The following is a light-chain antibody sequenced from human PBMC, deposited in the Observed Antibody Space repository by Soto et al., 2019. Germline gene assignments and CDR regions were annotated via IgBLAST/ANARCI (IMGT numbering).Light chain of an antibody. CDR2: YAS. CDR1: ESVHRN. CDR3: QHYSNWPPT. V-gene: IGKV3-15*01. Sequence: DMVMTQSPATLSVSPGERVTLSCRASESVHRNLAWYQQKPGQGPSLLIYYASTRATGVPDRFTGSGSGTEFTLTISSLQSEDFGVYHCQHYSNWPPTFGPGTNVEIK. J-gene: IGKJ3*01.